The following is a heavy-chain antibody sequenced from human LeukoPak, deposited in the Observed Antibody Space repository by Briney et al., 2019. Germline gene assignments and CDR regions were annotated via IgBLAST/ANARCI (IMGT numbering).Heavy chain of an antibody. CDR3: AREEGSFGRPWVPYYYYGMDV. J-gene: IGHJ6*02. V-gene: IGHV1-8*01. CDR2: MDPNSGNT. CDR1: GYTFTSYD. D-gene: IGHD3-10*01. Sequence: ASVKVSCKASGYTFTSYDINWVRQATGQGLEWMGWMDPNSGNTGYAQKFQGRVTMTRNTSISTAYMELSSLRSEDTAVYYCAREEGSFGRPWVPYYYYGMDVWGQGTTVTVSS.